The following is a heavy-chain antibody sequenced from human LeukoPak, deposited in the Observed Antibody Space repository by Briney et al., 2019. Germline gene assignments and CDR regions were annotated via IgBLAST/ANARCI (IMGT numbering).Heavy chain of an antibody. CDR1: GFTVSFNY. CDR2: IYSGGST. Sequence: GGSLRLSCAASGFTVSFNYMSWVRQAPGKGLEWISVIYSGGSTYYADSVKGRFTISRDDSNNTLYLQMNSLRAEDTAIYYCARAQWRTYSYYYMDVWGKGTTVTVSS. CDR3: ARAQWRTYSYYYMDV. D-gene: IGHD6-19*01. J-gene: IGHJ6*03. V-gene: IGHV3-53*01.